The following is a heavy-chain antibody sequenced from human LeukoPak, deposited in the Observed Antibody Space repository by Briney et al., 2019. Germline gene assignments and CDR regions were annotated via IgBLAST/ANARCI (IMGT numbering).Heavy chain of an antibody. Sequence: GGSLRLSCAASGYTVSSNYMSWVRQAPGKGLEWVSVIYSGGSTYHADSVKGRFTISRDNSKNTLYLQVNSLRAEDTAVYYCAREVVVVGAAGGGFDCWGQGTLVTVSS. CDR3: AREVVVVGAAGGGFDC. J-gene: IGHJ4*02. D-gene: IGHD1-26*01. V-gene: IGHV3-53*01. CDR1: GYTVSSNY. CDR2: IYSGGST.